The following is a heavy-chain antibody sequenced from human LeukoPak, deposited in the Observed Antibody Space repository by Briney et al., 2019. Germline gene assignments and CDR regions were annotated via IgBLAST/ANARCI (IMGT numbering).Heavy chain of an antibody. CDR3: AKDYGPLSRGWFDY. CDR2: IKPDGSEK. D-gene: IGHD6-19*01. Sequence: PGGSLRLSCVASGFTFSSHHMNWVRQTPGKGLESVATIKPDGSEKYYVDSVKGRFTISRDNAKSSLYLQMNSLRAEDTAVYYCAKDYGPLSRGWFDYWGQGTLVTVSS. CDR1: GFTFSSHH. V-gene: IGHV3-7*03. J-gene: IGHJ4*02.